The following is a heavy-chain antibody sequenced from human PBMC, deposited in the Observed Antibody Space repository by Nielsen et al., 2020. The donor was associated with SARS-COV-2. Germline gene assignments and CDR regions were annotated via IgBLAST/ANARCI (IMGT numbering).Heavy chain of an antibody. J-gene: IGHJ5*01. CDR3: ARNPNYGNEFIIDS. CDR1: GFDFSHHG. V-gene: IGHV3-33*05. CDR2: ISYEGRNR. Sequence: GGSLRLSCAVSGFDFSHHGIHWVRQAPGKGLEWVAHISYEGRNRGYADSVKGRFTISRDNSKNTGFLQMNSLRPEDTAFYFCARNPNYGNEFIIDSWGQGTLVTVPS. D-gene: IGHD3-16*01.